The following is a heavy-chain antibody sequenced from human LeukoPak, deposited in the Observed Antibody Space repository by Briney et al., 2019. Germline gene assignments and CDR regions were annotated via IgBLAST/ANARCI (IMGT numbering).Heavy chain of an antibody. Sequence: SETLSLTCTVSGGSISSYYWSWIRQPPGKGLEWIGYIYTSGSTNYNPSLKSRVTISVDTSKNQFSLKLSSVTAADTAVYYCARGVLVPAASALYYYYYYMDVWGKGTTVTVSS. CDR3: ARGVLVPAASALYYYYYYMDV. D-gene: IGHD2-2*01. CDR1: GGSISSYY. CDR2: IYTSGST. J-gene: IGHJ6*03. V-gene: IGHV4-4*09.